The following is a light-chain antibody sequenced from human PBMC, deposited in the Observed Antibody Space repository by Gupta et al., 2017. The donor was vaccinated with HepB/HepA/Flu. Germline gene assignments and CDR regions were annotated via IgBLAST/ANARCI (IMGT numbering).Light chain of an antibody. J-gene: IGKJ4*01. Sequence: EIVLTQTPGTLSLSPGERATLSCRASQSVSSNYLAWYQQKPGQAPRLLIYGVSSRATGTPDRFSGGGSGTDFTLTINRLEVEDFAVYYCQQYGRSPLTFGGGTQVELK. CDR3: QQYGRSPLT. CDR2: GVS. CDR1: QSVSSNY. V-gene: IGKV3-20*01.